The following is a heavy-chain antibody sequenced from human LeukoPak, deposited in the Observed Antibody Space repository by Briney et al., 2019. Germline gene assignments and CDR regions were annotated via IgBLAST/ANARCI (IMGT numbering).Heavy chain of an antibody. CDR1: GGSFSGYY. V-gene: IGHV4-34*01. Sequence: PSETLFLTCAVYGGSFSGYYWSWIRQPPGKGLEWIGEINHSGSTNYNPSLKSRVTISVDTSKNQFSLKLSSVTAADTAVYYCARGPLRFLEWPRGFDCWGQGTLVTVSS. J-gene: IGHJ4*02. D-gene: IGHD3-3*01. CDR2: INHSGST. CDR3: ARGPLRFLEWPRGFDC.